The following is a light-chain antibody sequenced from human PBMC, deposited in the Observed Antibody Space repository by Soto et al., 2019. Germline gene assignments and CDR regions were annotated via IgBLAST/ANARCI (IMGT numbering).Light chain of an antibody. V-gene: IGKV3-11*01. Sequence: VLTQSPATLSLSPGQRATLSCRASQSVSSYLAWYQQKPGQAPRLLIYDTSNRATGVTARFSGSGSGTDFTLTISRLEPEDFATYYCQQYGSSPITVGQGTRLEIK. CDR3: QQYGSSPIT. CDR2: DTS. J-gene: IGKJ5*01. CDR1: QSVSSY.